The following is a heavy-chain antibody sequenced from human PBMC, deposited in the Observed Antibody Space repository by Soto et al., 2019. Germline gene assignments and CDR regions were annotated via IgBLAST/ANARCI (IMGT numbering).Heavy chain of an antibody. J-gene: IGHJ4*02. V-gene: IGHV1-69*04. CDR3: AKDRGYCSAGSCYHDY. CDR1: GGTFSIYT. Sequence: GASVKVSCKASGGTFSIYTISWVRQAPGQGLEWMGRIIPILGIANYAQKFQGRVTITADKSTSTAYMELNSLRAEDTAVYYCAKDRGYCSAGSCYHDYWGQGTQVTVS. CDR2: IIPILGIA. D-gene: IGHD2-15*01.